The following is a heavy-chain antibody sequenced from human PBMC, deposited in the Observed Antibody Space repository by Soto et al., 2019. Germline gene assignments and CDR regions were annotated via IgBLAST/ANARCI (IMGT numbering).Heavy chain of an antibody. CDR1: GGSISSYY. J-gene: IGHJ3*02. CDR2: IYTSGST. CDR3: ATPSATNDAFDI. D-gene: IGHD1-26*01. Sequence: QVQLQESGPGLVKPSETLSLTCTVSGGSISSYYWSWIRQPAGKGLAWIGRIYTSGSTNYNPSLKSRVTMSVDTPKNQFSLKLSSVTAADTAVYYCATPSATNDAFDIWGHGTMVTVSS. V-gene: IGHV4-4*07.